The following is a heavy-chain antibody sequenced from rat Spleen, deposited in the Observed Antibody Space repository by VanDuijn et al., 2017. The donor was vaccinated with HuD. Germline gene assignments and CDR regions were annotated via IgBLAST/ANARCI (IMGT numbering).Heavy chain of an antibody. CDR1: GFTFSDYG. D-gene: IGHD1-4*01. J-gene: IGHJ2*01. V-gene: IGHV5-19*01. Sequence: EVQLVGSGGGLVQPGTSLKLTCTASGFTFSDYGMHWIRQAPTKGLEWVAYISPGGGSTYYRDSVKDRFTISRDNAKSTLYLQMDSLRSEDTATYYCARWTYTRRGIDYWGQGVMVTVSS. CDR3: ARWTYTRRGIDY. CDR2: ISPGGGST.